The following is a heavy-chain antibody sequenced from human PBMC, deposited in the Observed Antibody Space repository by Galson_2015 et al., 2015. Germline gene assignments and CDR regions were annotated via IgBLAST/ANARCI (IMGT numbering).Heavy chain of an antibody. D-gene: IGHD3-3*01. V-gene: IGHV3-53*01. CDR3: ARDSPRITICGGAEARDILTGG. Sequence: SLRLSCAASGFTVSSNYMSWVRQAPGKGLEWVSVISSGGSKYYADSVKGGFTISRDNAKNSLYLQMNSLRAEDTAVYYCARDSPRITICGGAEARDILTGGWGQGTLVTVSS. CDR1: GFTVSSNY. CDR2: ISSGGSK. J-gene: IGHJ4*02.